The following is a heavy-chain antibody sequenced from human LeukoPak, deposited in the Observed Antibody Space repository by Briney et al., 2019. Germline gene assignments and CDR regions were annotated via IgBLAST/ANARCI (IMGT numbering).Heavy chain of an antibody. D-gene: IGHD2-2*01. Sequence: SETLSLTCAVSGGSINNYYWSWIRQPPGKGLEWIGYIYDSGSTNYNPSLKSRVTISVDTSKNQFSLKLSSVTAPDTAVYYCARDNNWEYQLLRVFDIWGQGTMVTVSS. CDR3: ARDNNWEYQLLRVFDI. J-gene: IGHJ3*02. CDR1: GGSINNYY. CDR2: IYDSGST. V-gene: IGHV4-59*12.